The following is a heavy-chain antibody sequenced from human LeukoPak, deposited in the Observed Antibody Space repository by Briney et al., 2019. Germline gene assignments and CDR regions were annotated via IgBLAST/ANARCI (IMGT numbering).Heavy chain of an antibody. Sequence: GGSLRLSCAASGFTFSSYAMSWVRQAPGKGLEWVSSISGSGGSTYYADSVKGRFTISRDNSKNTLYLQMNSLRAEDTAVYYCAKDLTVAGTAEYFQNWGQGTLVTVSS. J-gene: IGHJ1*01. V-gene: IGHV3-23*01. CDR2: ISGSGGST. CDR1: GFTFSSYA. D-gene: IGHD6-19*01. CDR3: AKDLTVAGTAEYFQN.